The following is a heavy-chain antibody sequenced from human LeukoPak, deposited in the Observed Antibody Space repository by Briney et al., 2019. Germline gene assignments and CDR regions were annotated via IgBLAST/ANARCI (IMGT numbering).Heavy chain of an antibody. CDR3: ARESSKYVFGYYMDV. CDR2: INPKTGGT. J-gene: IGHJ6*03. Sequence: ASVKVSCKASGYTFTGYYIHWARQAPGQGLEWVGWINPKTGGTNYAQKFLDRVTMTTDMSTSTAYMELIRLRSRDTAVYFCARESSKYVFGYYMDVWGKGTTIIVSS. V-gene: IGHV1-2*02. D-gene: IGHD4-11*01. CDR1: GYTFTGYY.